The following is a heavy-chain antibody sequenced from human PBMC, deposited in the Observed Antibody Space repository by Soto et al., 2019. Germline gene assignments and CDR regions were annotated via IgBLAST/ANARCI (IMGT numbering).Heavy chain of an antibody. J-gene: IGHJ6*02. V-gene: IGHV3-23*01. CDR2: ISGSGGST. Sequence: EVQLLESGGGLVQPGGSLRLSCAASGFTFSSYAMSWVHQATGKGLEWVSAISGSGGSTYYADSVKGRFTISRDNSKNTLYLHMNSLRAEDTAVYYCASSMVRGVIPDYYYYGMDVWGQGTTVTVSS. D-gene: IGHD3-10*01. CDR3: ASSMVRGVIPDYYYYGMDV. CDR1: GFTFSSYA.